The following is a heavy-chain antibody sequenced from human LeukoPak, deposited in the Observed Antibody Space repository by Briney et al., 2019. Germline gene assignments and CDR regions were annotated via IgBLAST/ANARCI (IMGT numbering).Heavy chain of an antibody. J-gene: IGHJ4*02. Sequence: PSETLSLTCTVPGGSISGSNYYWGWIRQPPGKGLEWIGSIYNSGRTFYNPSLQSRVTISVDTSKNQFSLKLSSVAAADTAVYYCARHPNSWGQGTLVTVSS. CDR2: IYNSGRT. CDR3: ARHPNS. V-gene: IGHV4-39*01. CDR1: GGSISGSNYY.